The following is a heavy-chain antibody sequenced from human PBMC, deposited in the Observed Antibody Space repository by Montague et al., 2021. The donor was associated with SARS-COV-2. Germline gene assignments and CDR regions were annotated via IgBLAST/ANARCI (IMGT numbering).Heavy chain of an antibody. J-gene: IGHJ6*02. CDR3: ARVGRQQLVRLSGMDV. D-gene: IGHD6-13*01. CDR1: GGSISSSSYY. V-gene: IGHV4-39*07. Sequence: SETLSLTCTVSGGSISSSSYYWGWIRQHPGKGLEWIGCIYYSGSTYYXPSLKSRVTISVDTSKNQFSLKLSSVTAADTAVYYCARVGRQQLVRLSGMDVWGQGTTVTVSS. CDR2: IYYSGST.